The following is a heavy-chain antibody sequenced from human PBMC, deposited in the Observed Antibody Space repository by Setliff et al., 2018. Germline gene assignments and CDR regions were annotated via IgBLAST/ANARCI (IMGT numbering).Heavy chain of an antibody. Sequence: KASETLSLTCAVYGGSFSGHYWGWIRQPPGKGLEWIGSIYYRGSTYYNPSLKSRVTISVDTSKNQFSLKLSSATAADTATYYCARAGPTVTFFRVLVISWWDPWGQGSLVTVSS. V-gene: IGHV4-39*07. CDR1: GGSFSGHY. J-gene: IGHJ5*02. CDR3: ARAGPTVTFFRVLVISWWDP. CDR2: IYYRGST. D-gene: IGHD3-3*01.